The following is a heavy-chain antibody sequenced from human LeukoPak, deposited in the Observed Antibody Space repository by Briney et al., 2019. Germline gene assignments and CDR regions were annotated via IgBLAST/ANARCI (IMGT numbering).Heavy chain of an antibody. D-gene: IGHD3-3*01. Sequence: ASVKVSCKASGYTFSSHDINWVRQATGQGLEWMGWMNPNSGNTGYAQKFQGRVTITRNTSISTAYMELSSLRSEDTAVYYCARVDTIFGVVRDYWGQGTLVTVSS. J-gene: IGHJ4*02. CDR2: MNPNSGNT. CDR1: GYTFSSHD. CDR3: ARVDTIFGVVRDY. V-gene: IGHV1-8*01.